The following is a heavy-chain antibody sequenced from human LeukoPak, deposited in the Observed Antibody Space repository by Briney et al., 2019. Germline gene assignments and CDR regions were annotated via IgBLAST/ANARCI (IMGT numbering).Heavy chain of an antibody. CDR3: ARGLGSSGYYSYFDY. CDR1: GGTFSSYA. D-gene: IGHD3-22*01. J-gene: IGHJ4*02. Sequence: ASVKVSCKASGGTFSSYAINWVRQAPGQGLEWMGGIIPIFGTANYAQKFQGRVTITTDESTSTAYKELSSLRSEDTAVYYCARGLGSSGYYSYFDYWGQGTLVTVSS. V-gene: IGHV1-69*05. CDR2: IIPIFGTA.